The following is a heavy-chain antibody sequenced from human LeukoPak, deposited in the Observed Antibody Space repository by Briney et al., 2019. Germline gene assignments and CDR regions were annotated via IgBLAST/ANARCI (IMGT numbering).Heavy chain of an antibody. CDR2: IKQDGSEK. J-gene: IGHJ4*02. V-gene: IGHV3-7*01. CDR1: GFTFRSYW. D-gene: IGHD1-26*01. Sequence: GGSLRLSCAASGFTFRSYWMTWVRQAPGKGLEWVANIKQDGSEKYYADSVKGRFTISRDNAENSLYLQMNSLRDEDTAVYYGATPADSGSTRGFDYWGQGPRAPVPS. CDR3: ATPADSGSTRGFDY.